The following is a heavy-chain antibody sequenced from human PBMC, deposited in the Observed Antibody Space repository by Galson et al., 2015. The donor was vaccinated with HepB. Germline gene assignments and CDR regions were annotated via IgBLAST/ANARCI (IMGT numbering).Heavy chain of an antibody. J-gene: IGHJ6*02. D-gene: IGHD1-7*01. CDR2: VSGYDGSA. CDR3: ARDSRLELHLNNYYSYGMDV. Sequence: SVKVSCKASEFDFNKYGLSWVRQAPGQGLEWMGWVSGYDGSANYAPQFQGRVTMTTQTSTGTAFMEMRSLRSDDTAVYYCARDSRLELHLNNYYSYGMDVWGQGTAVVVS. V-gene: IGHV1-18*01. CDR1: EFDFNKYG.